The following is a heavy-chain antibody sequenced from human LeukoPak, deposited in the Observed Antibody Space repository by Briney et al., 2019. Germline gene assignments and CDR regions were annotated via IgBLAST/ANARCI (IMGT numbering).Heavy chain of an antibody. V-gene: IGHV3-21*01. CDR3: ARDRDSSSSDTLDY. Sequence: PGGSLRLSCAASGFTFSSYSMNWVRQAPGKGLEWVSSISSSSSYIYYADSVKGRFTISRDNAKNSLYLQMNSLRAEDTAVYYCARDRDSSSSDTLDYWGQGTLVTVSS. CDR1: GFTFSSYS. D-gene: IGHD6-6*01. J-gene: IGHJ4*02. CDR2: ISSSSSYI.